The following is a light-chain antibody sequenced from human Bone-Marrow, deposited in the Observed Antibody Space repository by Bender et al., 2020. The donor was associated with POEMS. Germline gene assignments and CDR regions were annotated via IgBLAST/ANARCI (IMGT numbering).Light chain of an antibody. CDR1: SSNIGTNP. CDR2: GNT. Sequence: QSVLTQPPSASGTPGQRVTISCSGSSSNIGTNPVNWYQQLPETAPKLLIYGNTNRPSGVPDRFSGSKSGTSASLAIAGLQSEDEADYYCAAWEDSLNGWVFGGGTKLTVL. CDR3: AAWEDSLNGWV. J-gene: IGLJ3*02. V-gene: IGLV1-44*01.